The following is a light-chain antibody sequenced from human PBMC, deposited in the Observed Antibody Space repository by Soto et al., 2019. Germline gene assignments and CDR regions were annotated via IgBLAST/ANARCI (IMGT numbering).Light chain of an antibody. CDR3: QQRSNWPPIT. CDR1: QSVSSN. V-gene: IGKV3-11*01. CDR2: DAS. Sequence: EIVMTQYPATLSVSPGERAALSCRASQSVSSNLAWYQQKPGQAPRLLIYDASNRATGIPARFSGSGSGTDFTLTISRLEPEDFAVYYCQQRSNWPPITSGQGTRLENK. J-gene: IGKJ5*01.